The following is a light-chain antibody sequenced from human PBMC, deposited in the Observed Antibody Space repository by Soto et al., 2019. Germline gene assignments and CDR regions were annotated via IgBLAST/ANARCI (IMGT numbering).Light chain of an antibody. J-gene: IGLJ3*02. CDR1: SSNIGAGDV. CDR3: QSYDSSLRAWV. CDR2: GNS. V-gene: IGLV1-40*01. Sequence: QSVLTQPPSVSGAPGQRVTISCTGSSSNIGAGDVVHWYQQLPGTAPKLLIYGNSNRPSGVPDRFSGSTSGTSASLASTGLHAEDEADYYGQSYDSSLRAWVFGGGTKLTVL.